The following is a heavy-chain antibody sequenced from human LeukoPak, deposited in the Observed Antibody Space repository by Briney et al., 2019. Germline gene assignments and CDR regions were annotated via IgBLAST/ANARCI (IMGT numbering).Heavy chain of an antibody. V-gene: IGHV4-39*07. CDR3: ARIHRYCSGGACYVLDN. CDR1: GASISTNNYY. Sequence: SETLSLTCSVSGASISTNNYYWGWVRQPPGKGLEWIGSIYSGGYTYYNPSLKSRLTISVDTSKNQFSLKLSSVTAADTAVYYCARIHRYCSGGACYVLDNWGQGTLVAVSS. CDR2: IYSGGYT. D-gene: IGHD2-15*01. J-gene: IGHJ4*02.